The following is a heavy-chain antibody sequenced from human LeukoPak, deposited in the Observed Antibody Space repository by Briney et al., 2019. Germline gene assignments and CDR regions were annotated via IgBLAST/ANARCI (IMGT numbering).Heavy chain of an antibody. Sequence: SETLSLTCTVSGGSISSGSYYWSWIRQPAGKGLEWIGRIYTSGSTNYNPSLKSRVTISVDTSKNQFSLKLSSVTAADTAVYYCPRAPLYHDFWSCYQDYWGQGTLVTVSS. CDR2: IYTSGST. V-gene: IGHV4-61*02. D-gene: IGHD3-3*01. CDR1: GGSISSGSYY. J-gene: IGHJ4*02. CDR3: PRAPLYHDFWSCYQDY.